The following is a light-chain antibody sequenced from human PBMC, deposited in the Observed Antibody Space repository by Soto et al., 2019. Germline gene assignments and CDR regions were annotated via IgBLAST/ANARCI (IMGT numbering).Light chain of an antibody. CDR1: SSDVGGYNY. V-gene: IGLV2-14*01. CDR3: CSYTTTSTWV. CDR2: EVS. Sequence: QSALTQPASVSGSPGQSITISCTGTSSDVGGYNYVSWYQQYPGKAPKLMISEVSNRPSGVSNRFSGSKSGNTASLTISGLQAEDEADYYCCSYTTTSTWVFGGGTKLTVL. J-gene: IGLJ3*02.